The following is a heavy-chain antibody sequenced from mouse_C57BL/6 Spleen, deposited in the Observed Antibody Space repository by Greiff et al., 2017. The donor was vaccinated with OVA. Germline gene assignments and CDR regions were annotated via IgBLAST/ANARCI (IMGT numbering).Heavy chain of an antibody. Sequence: EVQRVESGPGLVKPSQSLSLTCSVTGYSITSGYYWNWIRQFPRNKLEWMGYIRYDGGNTYNPSLKNRISLTRDTAKNQFFLKLNSVTTEDTATYYCARGDGDPSYCDYWGQGTTLTVSS. V-gene: IGHV3-6*01. J-gene: IGHJ2*01. CDR2: IRYDGGN. CDR3: ARGDGDPSYCDY. D-gene: IGHD2-13*01. CDR1: GYSITSGYY.